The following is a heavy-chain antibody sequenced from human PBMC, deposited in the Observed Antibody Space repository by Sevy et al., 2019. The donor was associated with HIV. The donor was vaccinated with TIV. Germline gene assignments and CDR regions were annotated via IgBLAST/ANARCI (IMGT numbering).Heavy chain of an antibody. CDR2: ISSSSSYI. CDR1: GFTFSSYS. Sequence: GESLKISCAASGFTFSSYSMNWVRQAPGKGLEWVSSISSSSSYIYYADSVKGRFTISRDNARNSRYLQMNSLRAEDTAVYYCARAPYDSSGYLRPFAPYYFDHWGQGTLVTVSS. CDR3: ARAPYDSSGYLRPFAPYYFDH. J-gene: IGHJ4*02. V-gene: IGHV3-21*01. D-gene: IGHD3-22*01.